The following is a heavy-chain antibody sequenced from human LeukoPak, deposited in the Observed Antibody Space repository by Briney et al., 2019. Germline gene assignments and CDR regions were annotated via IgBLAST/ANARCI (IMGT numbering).Heavy chain of an antibody. CDR3: ARGSGDSSGYYYGTPYYYYMDV. Sequence: ASVKVSCKASGYTFTSYYMHWVRQAPGQGLEWMGWMNPNSGNTGYAQKFQGRVTITRNTSISTAYMELSSLRSEDTAVYYCARGSGDSSGYYYGTPYYYYMDVWGKGTTVTVSS. D-gene: IGHD3-22*01. V-gene: IGHV1-8*03. CDR2: MNPNSGNT. CDR1: GYTFTSYY. J-gene: IGHJ6*03.